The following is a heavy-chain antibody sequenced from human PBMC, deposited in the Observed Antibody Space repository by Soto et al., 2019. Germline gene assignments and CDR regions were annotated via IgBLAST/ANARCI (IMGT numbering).Heavy chain of an antibody. CDR3: VRDGYPAWVYGVDV. Sequence: VGSLRLSCAGSGFTFSSYLMHWVRQAPGKGLVWVSRMNSDGTTTNYADSVKGRFTISRDNARNTLYLQMNSLRAEDTAVYYCVRDGYPAWVYGVDVWGQGTTVTVSS. J-gene: IGHJ6*02. CDR2: MNSDGTTT. V-gene: IGHV3-74*01. CDR1: GFTFSSYL. D-gene: IGHD1-1*01.